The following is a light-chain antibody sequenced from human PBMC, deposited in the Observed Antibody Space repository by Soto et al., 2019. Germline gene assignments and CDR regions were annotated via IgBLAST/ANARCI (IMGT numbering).Light chain of an antibody. V-gene: IGLV1-44*01. CDR3: AAWDDSLNGAV. Sequence: QSVLTQPPSASGTPGQRVTISCSGSSSNIGSNTVNWYQHLPGTAPKLLIYSNNQRPSGVPDRFSGSKSGTSASLAISGLQSEDEADYYCAAWDDSLNGAVFGGGTQLTVL. J-gene: IGLJ7*01. CDR1: SSNIGSNT. CDR2: SNN.